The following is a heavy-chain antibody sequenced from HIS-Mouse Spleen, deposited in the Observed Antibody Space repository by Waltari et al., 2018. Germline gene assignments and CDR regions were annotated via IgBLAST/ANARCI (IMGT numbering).Heavy chain of an antibody. CDR1: GGSIRSSIYY. V-gene: IGHV4-39*07. Sequence: QLQLQESGPGLVKPSETLSLTCTVSGGSIRSSIYYWGWIRQPPGKGVAWVGSISYSGGTYYNPYLKSRVTISVDTSKNQFSLKLGSVTAADTAVYYCAREIPYSSSWYDWYFDLWGRGTLVTVSS. J-gene: IGHJ2*01. D-gene: IGHD6-13*01. CDR3: AREIPYSSSWYDWYFDL. CDR2: ISYSGGT.